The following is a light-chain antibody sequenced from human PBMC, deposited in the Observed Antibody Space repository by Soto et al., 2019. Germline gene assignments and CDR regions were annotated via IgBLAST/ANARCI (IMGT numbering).Light chain of an antibody. J-gene: IGKJ2*01. CDR2: KAS. V-gene: IGKV1-5*03. Sequence: DIPMTQSTSTLSASVGDRVTITCRASQSISDWLAWYQQKPGKAPNLLIYKASSLESGVPSRFSGSGSGTEFTLTISSVQRDGLAAYYCQQYKSDPYTFGQGTKLEIK. CDR1: QSISDW. CDR3: QQYKSDPYT.